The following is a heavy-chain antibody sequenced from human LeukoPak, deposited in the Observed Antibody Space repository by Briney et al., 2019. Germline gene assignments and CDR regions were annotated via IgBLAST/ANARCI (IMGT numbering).Heavy chain of an antibody. Sequence: PSESLSLTCTVSGGSISSGGYYWSCIRQPPGKGLEWIGYIYHSGSTYYNPSLKSRVTISVDRSKHQFSLKLSSVTAADTAVYYCARTNRPPYYYFDYWGQGTLVTVSS. CDR1: GGSISSGGYY. CDR3: ARTNRPPYYYFDY. J-gene: IGHJ4*02. CDR2: IYHSGST. V-gene: IGHV4-30-2*01. D-gene: IGHD1-14*01.